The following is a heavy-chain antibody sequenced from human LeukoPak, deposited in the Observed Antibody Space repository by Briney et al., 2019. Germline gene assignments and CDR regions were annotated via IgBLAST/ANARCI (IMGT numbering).Heavy chain of an antibody. CDR3: ARVLRFSNRGGNYYMDV. CDR1: GGSLCGYY. CDR2: ISHSGST. Sequence: PSETLSLTCAVYGGSLCGYYWSWIRQPPGKGLEWIGEISHSGSTNYNPSLKSRVTISVDTSKNQFSLKLSSVTAADTAVYYCARVLRFSNRGGNYYMDVWGKGTTVTVSS. D-gene: IGHD3-3*01. J-gene: IGHJ6*03. V-gene: IGHV4-34*01.